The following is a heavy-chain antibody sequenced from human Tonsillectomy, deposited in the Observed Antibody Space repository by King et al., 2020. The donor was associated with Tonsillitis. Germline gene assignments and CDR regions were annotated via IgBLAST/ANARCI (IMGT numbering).Heavy chain of an antibody. D-gene: IGHD2-21*01. J-gene: IGHJ6*04. CDR1: GGSLSTDTYY. Sequence: VQLQESGPGLVKPSQTLSLTCTVSGGSLSTDTYYWSWIRQPAGKGLEWIGRIYASGATNYNPSLKSRVTLSLAMSKSQFSLVLTSVTAADTAVYYCAGDEGIGLCLRTPRGTDVWGKGTTVTVST. CDR3: AGDEGIGLCLRTPRGTDV. CDR2: IYASGAT. V-gene: IGHV4-61*02.